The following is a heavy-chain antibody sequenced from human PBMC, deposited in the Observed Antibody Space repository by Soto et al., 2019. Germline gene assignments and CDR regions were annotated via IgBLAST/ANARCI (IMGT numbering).Heavy chain of an antibody. Sequence: QVQLVQSGAEVKKPGSSVKVSCKASGGTFSSYAISWVRQAPGQGLEWMGWIIPIFGTANYAQKFQGRVTITADESRSTAYMELSSLRSEDTAVYYCARECPITMIVVCHDAVDIWGQGTMVTVSS. V-gene: IGHV1-69*01. J-gene: IGHJ3*02. CDR1: GGTFSSYA. CDR3: ARECPITMIVVCHDAVDI. CDR2: IIPIFGTA. D-gene: IGHD3-22*01.